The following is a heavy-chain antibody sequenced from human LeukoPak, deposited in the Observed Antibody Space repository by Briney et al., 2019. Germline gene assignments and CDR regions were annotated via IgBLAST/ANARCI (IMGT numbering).Heavy chain of an antibody. D-gene: IGHD6-13*01. CDR2: IYHSGST. CDR1: GYSISSGYY. CDR3: ARIKGSSWLDY. V-gene: IGHV4-38-2*01. Sequence: SETLSLTCAVSGYSISSGYYWGWIRQPPGKGLEWIGSIYHSGSTYYNPSLKSRVTISVDTSKNQFSLKLSSVTAADTAVYYCARIKGSSWLDYWGQGTLVTVSS. J-gene: IGHJ4*02.